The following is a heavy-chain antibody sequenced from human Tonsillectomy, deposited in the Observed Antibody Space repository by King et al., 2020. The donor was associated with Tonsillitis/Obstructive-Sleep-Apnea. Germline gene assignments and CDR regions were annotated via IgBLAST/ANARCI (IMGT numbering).Heavy chain of an antibody. V-gene: IGHV4-34*01. CDR2: INHSGST. D-gene: IGHD4-17*01. CDR1: GGSFSGYY. Sequence: VQLQQWGAGLLKPSETLSLTCAVYGGSFSGYYWSWIRQPPGKGLEWIGEINHSGSTNYNPSLKSRVTISVDTSKNQFSRKLSSATAADTAVYYWARVAGDGDYVHWYFDLWGRGTLVTVSS. J-gene: IGHJ2*01. CDR3: ARVAGDGDYVHWYFDL.